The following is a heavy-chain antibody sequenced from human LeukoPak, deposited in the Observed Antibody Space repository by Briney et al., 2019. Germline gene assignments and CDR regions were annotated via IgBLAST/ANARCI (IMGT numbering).Heavy chain of an antibody. CDR2: INPNSGGT. CDR3: AKTDDYGDYNWFDP. CDR1: GYTFTGYY. V-gene: IGHV1-2*02. D-gene: IGHD4-17*01. Sequence: ASVKVSCKASGYTFTGYYMHWVRQAPGQGLEWMGWINPNSGGTNYAQKFQGRVTMTRDTSISTAYMELSRLRSDDTAVYYCAKTDDYGDYNWFDPWGQGTLVTVSS. J-gene: IGHJ5*02.